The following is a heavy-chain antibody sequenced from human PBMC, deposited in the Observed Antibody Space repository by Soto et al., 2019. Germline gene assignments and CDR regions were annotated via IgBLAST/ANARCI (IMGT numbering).Heavy chain of an antibody. D-gene: IGHD3-10*01. CDR3: VRDWELGY. V-gene: IGHV1-46*01. CDR1: GFPFTTYY. J-gene: IGHJ4*02. Sequence: QVLLVQSGAEVKKPGASVKVSCKASGFPFTTYYMHWVRQAPGQGLEWMGVINPSGDATTYAQNCQGRVTLTKDTSASTVYLELSSLRSEDTDVYYCVRDWELGYWGQGTLVTVSS. CDR2: INPSGDAT.